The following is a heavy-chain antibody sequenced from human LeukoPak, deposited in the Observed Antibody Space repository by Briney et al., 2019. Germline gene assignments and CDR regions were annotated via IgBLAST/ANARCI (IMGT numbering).Heavy chain of an antibody. J-gene: IGHJ4*02. D-gene: IGHD6-19*01. V-gene: IGHV4-59*08. CDR3: ARQRISAWYSDY. CDR2: IYYSGST. Sequence: PSETLSLTCTVSGGSISSYYWSWIRQPPGKGLEWIGYIYYSGSTNYNPSLKSRVTISVDTSKNQFSLKLSSVTAADTAVYYCARQRISAWYSDYWGQGTLVTVSS. CDR1: GGSISSYY.